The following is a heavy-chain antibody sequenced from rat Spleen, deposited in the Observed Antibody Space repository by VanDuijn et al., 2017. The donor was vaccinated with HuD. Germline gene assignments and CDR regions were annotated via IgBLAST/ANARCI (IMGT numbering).Heavy chain of an antibody. CDR3: ARWGYYGYNSHVMDA. J-gene: IGHJ4*01. CDR2: INTGSGGT. D-gene: IGHD1-9*01. V-gene: IGHV1-43*01. Sequence: QVQLQQSGAELAKPGSSVKISCKASGYTFTSYYISWIKQTTGQGLEYIGYINTGSGGTNYNEKFKGKATLTVDKSSSTAFMQLSSLTPDDSAVYYCARWGYYGYNSHVMDAWGQGASVTVSS. CDR1: GYTFTSYY.